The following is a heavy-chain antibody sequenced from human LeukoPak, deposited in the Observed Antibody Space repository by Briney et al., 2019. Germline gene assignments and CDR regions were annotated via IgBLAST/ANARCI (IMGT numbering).Heavy chain of an antibody. J-gene: IGHJ2*01. CDR2: ISWDGDTT. CDR3: ARVRKYSGYYSWYFDL. V-gene: IGHV3-43*01. D-gene: IGHD5-12*01. CDR1: GFTFDDYT. Sequence: PGGSLRLSCAASGFTFDDYTMHWVRQTPGKGLEWVSGISWDGDTTYYPGSVKGRFTISRENAKNSLYLQMNSLRAGDTAVYYCARVRKYSGYYSWYFDLWGRGTLVTVSS.